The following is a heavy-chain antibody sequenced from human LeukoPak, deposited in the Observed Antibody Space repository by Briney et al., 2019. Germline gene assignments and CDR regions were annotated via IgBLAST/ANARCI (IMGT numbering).Heavy chain of an antibody. CDR1: GYSFTSYW. J-gene: IGHJ4*02. V-gene: IGHV5-51*01. Sequence: GESLKISCKGSGYSFTSYWIGWVRQMPGKGLEWMGFIFPSDSDTRYNPSFQGQVTISADKSVSTAYLQWSSLKASDTAMYYCARGNPIDYWGQGTLVTVSS. CDR2: IFPSDSDT. CDR3: ARGNPIDY.